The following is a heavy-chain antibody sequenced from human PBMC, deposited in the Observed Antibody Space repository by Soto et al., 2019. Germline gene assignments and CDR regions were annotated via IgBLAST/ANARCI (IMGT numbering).Heavy chain of an antibody. D-gene: IGHD2-2*02. CDR3: AKADGCAAGTCYTRTYWCSDI. J-gene: IGHJ2*01. V-gene: IGHV3-23*01. Sequence: PGGSLRLSCAASGFTLSAHAMNWFRQAPGKGPEWVSTINSRGDKTFYADSVKGRFTPSRDDSKNTLFLQMNSLRAEDTAMYYCAKADGCAAGTCYTRTYWCSDIWGRATLVTVSS. CDR1: GFTLSAHA. CDR2: INSRGDKT.